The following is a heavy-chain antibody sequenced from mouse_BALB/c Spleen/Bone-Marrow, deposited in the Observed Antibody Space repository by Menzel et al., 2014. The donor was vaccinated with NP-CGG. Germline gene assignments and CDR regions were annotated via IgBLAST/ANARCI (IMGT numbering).Heavy chain of an antibody. V-gene: IGHV2-6-7*01. D-gene: IGHD2-4*01. CDR1: GFSLTGYG. CDR3: SKLIYHDCGYHPMDY. CDR2: IWGDGST. J-gene: IGHJ4*01. Sequence: VKLMESGPGLVTPSESLSISCTASGFSLTGYGVNWVRQTPGKGLEWLGLIWGDGSTDYNSTLKSGLNVSKDNSKSQVFLKMHSLITDDTATYYCSKLIYHDCGYHPMDYWGQGTSVTVSS.